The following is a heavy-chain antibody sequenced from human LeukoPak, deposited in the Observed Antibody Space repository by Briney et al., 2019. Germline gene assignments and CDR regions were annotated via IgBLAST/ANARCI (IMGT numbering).Heavy chain of an antibody. CDR3: AKGPRTVRFGDRHKGMFDY. Sequence: GGSLRLSCAASGFTFSSYSMNWVRQAPGKGLEWVSVISGSGDKSYYTDSVKGRFTVSRDNSKNTVYLQMNSLRAEDTAVYYCAKGPRTVRFGDRHKGMFDYWGQGTLVTVSS. V-gene: IGHV3-23*01. CDR1: GFTFSSYS. CDR2: ISGSGDKS. D-gene: IGHD3-10*01. J-gene: IGHJ4*02.